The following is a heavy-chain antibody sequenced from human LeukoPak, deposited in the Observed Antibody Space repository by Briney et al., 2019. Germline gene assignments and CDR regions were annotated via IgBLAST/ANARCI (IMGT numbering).Heavy chain of an antibody. CDR3: ARGVVGATAAPFFDY. J-gene: IGHJ4*02. V-gene: IGHV4-59*01. CDR1: GGSISSYY. CDR2: IYYSGST. D-gene: IGHD1-26*01. Sequence: SETLSLTCTVSGGSISSYYWSWIRQPPGKGLEWIGYIYYSGSTNYNPSLKSRVTISVDTSKNQFSLKLGSVTAADTAVYYCARGVVGATAAPFFDYWGQGTLVTVSS.